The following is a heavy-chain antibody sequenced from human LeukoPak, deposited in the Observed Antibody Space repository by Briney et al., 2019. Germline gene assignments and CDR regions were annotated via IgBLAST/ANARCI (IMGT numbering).Heavy chain of an antibody. Sequence: SETLSLSCTVSGGSISTYYWSWIRQPPGKGLEWIGYIYYSGSANYNPSLKSRVTISVDTSKNQFSLKLSSVTAADTAVYYCARDPYASGGIDYWGQGTLVTVSS. J-gene: IGHJ4*02. D-gene: IGHD3-10*01. CDR3: ARDPYASGGIDY. CDR1: GGSISTYY. CDR2: IYYSGSA. V-gene: IGHV4-59*01.